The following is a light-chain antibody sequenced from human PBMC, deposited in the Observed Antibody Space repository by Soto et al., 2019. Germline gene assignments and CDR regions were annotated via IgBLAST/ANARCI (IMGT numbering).Light chain of an antibody. CDR3: QQYGSSPPIT. J-gene: IGKJ5*01. V-gene: IGKV3-20*01. CDR1: QSVSNNY. CDR2: GAS. Sequence: ALTQSPGTLSSSPGERATLSCRASQSVSNNYLAWYQQKPGQAPRLLIYGASNRATGIPDRFSGSGSGTDFTLTISRLEPEDFAVYYCQQYGSSPPITFGQGTRLEIK.